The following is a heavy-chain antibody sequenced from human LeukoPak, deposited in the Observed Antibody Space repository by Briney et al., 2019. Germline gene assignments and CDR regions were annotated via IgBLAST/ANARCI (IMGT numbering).Heavy chain of an antibody. J-gene: IGHJ4*02. D-gene: IGHD1-26*01. Sequence: ASVMVSCKVSGYTLTELSMHWVRRAPGKGLEWLGGFDPDDGETIYSQKFQGRVITTEDTSSDTAYIELSSLRSEDTTGNYCSTRPPGYSGSYYFDYWGQGTLVTVSS. CDR2: FDPDDGET. CDR3: STRPPGYSGSYYFDY. V-gene: IGHV1-24*01. CDR1: GYTLTELS.